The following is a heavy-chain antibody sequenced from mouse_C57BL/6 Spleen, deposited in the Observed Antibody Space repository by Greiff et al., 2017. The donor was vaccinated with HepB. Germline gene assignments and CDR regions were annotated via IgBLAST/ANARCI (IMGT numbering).Heavy chain of an antibody. CDR1: GFNIKDYY. Sequence: EVQLQQSGAELVRPGASVKLSCTASGFNIKDYYMHWVKQRPEHGLEWIGRIDPEDGDTEYAPKFQGKATMTADTSSNTAYLQLSSLTSEDTAVYYCTTDKNGGWYFDVWGTGTTVTVSS. CDR2: IDPEDGDT. J-gene: IGHJ1*03. CDR3: TTDKNGGWYFDV. V-gene: IGHV14-1*01.